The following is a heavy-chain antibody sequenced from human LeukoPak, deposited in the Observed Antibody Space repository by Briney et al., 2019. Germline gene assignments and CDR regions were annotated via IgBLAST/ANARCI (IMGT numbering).Heavy chain of an antibody. J-gene: IGHJ5*02. CDR1: GGSISSSSYY. CDR2: IYYSGST. CDR3: ARIYSSGWFDP. D-gene: IGHD6-25*01. Sequence: PSETLSFTCTVSGGSISSSSYYWGWIRQPPGKGLEWIGRIYYSGSTYYNPSLKSRVTISVDTSKNQFSLKLSSVTAADTAVYYCARIYSSGWFDPWGQGTLVTVSS. V-gene: IGHV4-39*01.